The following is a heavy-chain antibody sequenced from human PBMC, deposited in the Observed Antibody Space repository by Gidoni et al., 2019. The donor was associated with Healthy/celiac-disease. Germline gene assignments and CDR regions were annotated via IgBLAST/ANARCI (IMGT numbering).Heavy chain of an antibody. CDR1: GGSFSGCY. D-gene: IGHD3-3*01. V-gene: IGHV4-34*02. CDR2: INHSGST. Sequence: QVQLQQWGAGLVKPSETLSLTCAVYGGSFSGCYWIWIRQPPGTGLAWIGYINHSGSTNYNPSLKSRVTISVDTSKNQFSLKLSSVTAADTAVYYCARGGPQYYDFWSGYFPYWGQGTLVTVSS. J-gene: IGHJ4*02. CDR3: ARGGPQYYDFWSGYFPY.